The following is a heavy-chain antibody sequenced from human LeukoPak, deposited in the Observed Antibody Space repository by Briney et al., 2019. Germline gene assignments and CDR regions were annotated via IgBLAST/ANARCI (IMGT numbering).Heavy chain of an antibody. CDR3: AKEREYYDSSGYSGFDY. CDR2: IKQDGSEK. J-gene: IGHJ4*02. CDR1: GFTLSNYW. V-gene: IGHV3-7*03. D-gene: IGHD3-22*01. Sequence: GGSLRLSCAASGFTLSNYWMSWVRQAPGKGLEWVANIKQDGSEKYYVDSVKGRFTISRDNAKNSLYLQMNSQRAEDTAVYYCAKEREYYDSSGYSGFDYWGQGTLVTVSS.